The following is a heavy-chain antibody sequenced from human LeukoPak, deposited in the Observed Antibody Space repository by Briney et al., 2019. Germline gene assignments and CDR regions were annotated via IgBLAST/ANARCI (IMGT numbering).Heavy chain of an antibody. CDR2: INHSGST. Sequence: SETLSLTCAVYGGSFSGYYWSWIRQPPGKGLEWIGEINHSGSTNYNPSLKSRVTISVDTSKNQFSLKLSSVTAADTAVYYCAMDSSSWYYFDYWGQGTLVTVSS. D-gene: IGHD6-13*01. CDR3: AMDSSSWYYFDY. V-gene: IGHV4-34*01. J-gene: IGHJ4*02. CDR1: GGSFSGYY.